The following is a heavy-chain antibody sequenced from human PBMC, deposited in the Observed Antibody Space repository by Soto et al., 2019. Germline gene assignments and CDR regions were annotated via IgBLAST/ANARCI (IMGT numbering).Heavy chain of an antibody. CDR1: GFTFSSYA. CDR2: ISGSGGST. Sequence: EVQLLESGGGLVQPGGSLRLSCAASGFTFSSYAMSWVRQAPGKGLEWVSAISGSGGSTYYADSVKGRFTISRDNSKNTLYLQMNSLRAEDTAVDYCAKSFRAIVVVINYWGQGTLVTVSS. J-gene: IGHJ4*02. D-gene: IGHD3-22*01. V-gene: IGHV3-23*01. CDR3: AKSFRAIVVVINY.